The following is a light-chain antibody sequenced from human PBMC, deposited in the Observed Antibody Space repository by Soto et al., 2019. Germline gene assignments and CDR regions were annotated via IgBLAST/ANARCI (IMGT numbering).Light chain of an antibody. CDR1: SSNIGSNY. Sequence: VLTQPPSASGTPGQRVTISCSGSSSNIGSNYVYWYQQLPGTAPKLLICRNNQRPSGVPDRFSGSKSGTSASLAISGLRSEDEADYYCAAWDDSLSVLFGGGTKLTVL. CDR2: RNN. J-gene: IGLJ2*01. CDR3: AAWDDSLSVL. V-gene: IGLV1-47*01.